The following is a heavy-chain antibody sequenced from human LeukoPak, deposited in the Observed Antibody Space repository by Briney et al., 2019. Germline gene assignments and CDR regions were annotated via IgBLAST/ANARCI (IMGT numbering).Heavy chain of an antibody. CDR2: ISGSGGST. Sequence: QSGGSLRLSCAASGFTFSSYGMSWVRQAPGKGLEWVSAISGSGGSTYYADSVKGRFTISRDNSKNTLYLQMNSLRAEDTAVYYCARGSSPVTGTTREAPFDIWGQGTMVTVSS. CDR1: GFTFSSYG. J-gene: IGHJ3*02. CDR3: ARGSSPVTGTTREAPFDI. D-gene: IGHD1-20*01. V-gene: IGHV3-23*01.